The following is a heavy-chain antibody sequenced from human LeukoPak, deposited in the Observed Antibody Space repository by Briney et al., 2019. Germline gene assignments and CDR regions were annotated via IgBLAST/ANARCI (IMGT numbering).Heavy chain of an antibody. V-gene: IGHV3-66*01. Sequence: PGGSLRLSCAASGFTVSTNYMGWVRQAPGKGLEWVSVIYSGGSTHYADSVKGRFIIPRDNSKNTLYLQMNSLSVEDTAVYYCARGRDSGYEFGYWGQGSLVTVSS. CDR1: GFTVSTNY. CDR3: ARGRDSGYEFGY. J-gene: IGHJ4*02. D-gene: IGHD5-12*01. CDR2: IYSGGST.